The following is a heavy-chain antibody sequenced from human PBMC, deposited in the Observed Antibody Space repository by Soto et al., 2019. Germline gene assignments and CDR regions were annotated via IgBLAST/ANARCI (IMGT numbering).Heavy chain of an antibody. CDR2: IYYSGST. D-gene: IGHD2-15*01. CDR1: GVSISSYY. CDR3: ARGYCSGGSCYAYMDV. Sequence: SETLSLTCTVSGVSISSYYWSWIRQPPGKGLEWIGYIYYSGSTNYNPSLKSRVTISVDTSKNQFSLKLSSVTAADTAVYYCARGYCSGGSCYAYMDVWGKGTTVTVSS. V-gene: IGHV4-59*01. J-gene: IGHJ6*03.